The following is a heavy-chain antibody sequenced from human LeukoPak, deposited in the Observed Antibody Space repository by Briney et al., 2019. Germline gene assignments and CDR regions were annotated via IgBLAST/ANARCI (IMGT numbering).Heavy chain of an antibody. D-gene: IGHD3-22*01. CDR2: IGSNISAM. J-gene: IGHJ4*02. Sequence: QPGGSLRLSCAASGFTFSDYSMNWVRQAPGKGLEWVSYIGSNISAMYYADSVRGRFTISRDNAKSSLYLQMNSLRAEDTAVYYCARSFYYYDSDYWGQGTLVTVSS. CDR3: ARSFYYYDSDY. CDR1: GFTFSDYS. V-gene: IGHV3-48*04.